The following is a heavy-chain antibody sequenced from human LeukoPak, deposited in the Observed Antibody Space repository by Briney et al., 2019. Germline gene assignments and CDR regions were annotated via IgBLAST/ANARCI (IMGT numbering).Heavy chain of an antibody. Sequence: GGSLRLSCAASGFTFSSYSMNWVRQAPGKGLEWVSSISSSSSYIYYADSVKGRFTISRDNAKNSLYLQMNSLRAEDTAMYYCARDPVEMATMNWGQGTLVTVSS. CDR3: ARDPVEMATMN. CDR1: GFTFSSYS. J-gene: IGHJ4*02. D-gene: IGHD5-24*01. V-gene: IGHV3-21*01. CDR2: ISSSSSYI.